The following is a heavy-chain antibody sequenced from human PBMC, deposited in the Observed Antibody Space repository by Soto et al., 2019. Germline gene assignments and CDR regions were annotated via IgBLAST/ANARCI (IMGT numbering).Heavy chain of an antibody. CDR3: VKKMSTSPTGVFDF. J-gene: IGHJ3*01. CDR1: GFTFSSYT. V-gene: IGHV3-23*01. D-gene: IGHD1-1*01. Sequence: DVQLLESGGDLIQPGGSLRLSCAASGFTFSSYTMRWVRQAPGKGLDLVSTSSGSGCYTYYADSVKVRFTISRDNSKNTLYLPMNSLLAEDMVIYYCVKKMSTSPTGVFDFLGQGTMFTVSS. CDR2: SSGSGCYT.